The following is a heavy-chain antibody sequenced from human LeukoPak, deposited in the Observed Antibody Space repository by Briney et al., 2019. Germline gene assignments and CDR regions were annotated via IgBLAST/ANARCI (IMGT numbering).Heavy chain of an antibody. D-gene: IGHD6-19*01. V-gene: IGHV3-30-3*01. CDR1: GFTFSSYA. Sequence: GGSLRLSCEASGFTFSSYAMHWVRQAPGKGLEWVAIISYDGSNKYYADSVKGRFTISRDNSKNTLYLQMNSLRAEDTAVYYCARGSSGQAPDDYWGQGTLVTVSS. J-gene: IGHJ4*02. CDR2: ISYDGSNK. CDR3: ARGSSGQAPDDY.